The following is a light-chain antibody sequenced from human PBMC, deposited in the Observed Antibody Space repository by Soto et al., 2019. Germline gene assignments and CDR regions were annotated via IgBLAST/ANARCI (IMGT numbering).Light chain of an antibody. CDR2: EVS. CDR3: SAYAGTNTS. V-gene: IGLV2-8*01. J-gene: IGLJ2*01. CDR1: SSDVGGYNY. Sequence: QSVLTQPPSASGSPGQSVTISCTGTSSDVGGYNYVSWYQHHPGKGTKLMIYEVSKRPSGVPDRFSGSKSGNTASLTVSGLQEEDEADYYCSAYAGTNTSFGGGTKLTVL.